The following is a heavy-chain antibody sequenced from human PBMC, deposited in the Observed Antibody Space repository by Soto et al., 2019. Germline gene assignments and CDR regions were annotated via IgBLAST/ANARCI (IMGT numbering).Heavy chain of an antibody. CDR3: AKQQGPGTPYYYAMDV. J-gene: IGHJ6*02. V-gene: IGHV3-23*01. Sequence: EVQLLESGGGLVQPGGSLRLSCAASGFTFSSYAMSWVRQAPGKGLEWVSVIRGSGDRTHYADSVKGRFTISRDNSKNTLYMQMNTLRAEDTAVYYCAKQQGPGTPYYYAMDVWGQGTTVTVSS. CDR2: IRGSGDRT. CDR1: GFTFSSYA. D-gene: IGHD1-1*01.